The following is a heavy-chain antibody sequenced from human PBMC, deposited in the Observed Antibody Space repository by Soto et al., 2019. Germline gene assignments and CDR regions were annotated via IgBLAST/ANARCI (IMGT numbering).Heavy chain of an antibody. CDR2: ISYDGSNK. D-gene: IGHD3-10*01. J-gene: IGHJ4*02. CDR3: ARSGAIWFGELLGRKRGYYFDY. V-gene: IGHV3-30-3*01. Sequence: ESGGGVVQPGRSLRLSCAASGFTFSSYAMHWVRQAPGKGLEWVAVISYDGSNKYYADSVKGRFTISRDNSKNTLYLQMNSLRAEDTAVYYCARSGAIWFGELLGRKRGYYFDYWGQGTLVTVSS. CDR1: GFTFSSYA.